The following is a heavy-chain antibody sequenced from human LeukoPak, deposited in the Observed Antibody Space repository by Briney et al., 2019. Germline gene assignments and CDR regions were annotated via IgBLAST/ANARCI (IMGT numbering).Heavy chain of an antibody. V-gene: IGHV1-2*02. D-gene: IGHD3-22*01. J-gene: IGHJ4*02. CDR2: INPNSGDT. Sequence: ASVKVSCKASGYTFTDYYMHWVRQAPGQGLEWIGWINPNSGDTNYAQKFQGRVTMTRDTSISTAYMDLSGLRSDDTAVYYCARNSAYYSSSDYWGQGTLVTVSS. CDR1: GYTFTDYY. CDR3: ARNSAYYSSSDY.